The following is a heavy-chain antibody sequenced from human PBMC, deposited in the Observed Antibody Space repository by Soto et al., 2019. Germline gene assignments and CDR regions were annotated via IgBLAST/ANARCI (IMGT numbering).Heavy chain of an antibody. Sequence: EVQLVESGGGLVQPGGSLKLSCAASGFTFSGSAMHWVRQASGKGLEWVGRIRSKANSYATAYAASVKGRFTISRDDSKNTAYLQMNSLKTEDTAVYYCTRLSPTTVTTGLPNYAFDIWGQGTMVTVSS. CDR3: TRLSPTTVTTGLPNYAFDI. D-gene: IGHD4-17*01. V-gene: IGHV3-73*01. CDR1: GFTFSGSA. J-gene: IGHJ3*02. CDR2: IRSKANSYAT.